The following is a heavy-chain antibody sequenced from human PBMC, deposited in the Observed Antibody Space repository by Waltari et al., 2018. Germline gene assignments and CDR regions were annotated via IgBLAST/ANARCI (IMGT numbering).Heavy chain of an antibody. J-gene: IGHJ5*01. V-gene: IGHV4-39*01. Sequence: QLQLQESGPGLLKPSETLSLTCSVSGDSVTSGSYYWGWIRQPPRKGLEWIGIMYYRGSSYSNPSLKSRVTSSVDTSKNQFSLKLSSVAAADTAVYYCARAFGSGSYAWFDSWGQGTLVTVSS. CDR3: ARAFGSGSYAWFDS. CDR1: GDSVTSGSYY. D-gene: IGHD3-10*01. CDR2: MYYRGSS.